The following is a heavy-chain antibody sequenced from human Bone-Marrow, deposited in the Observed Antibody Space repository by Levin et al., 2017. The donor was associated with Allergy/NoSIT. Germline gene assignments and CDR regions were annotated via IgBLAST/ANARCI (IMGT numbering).Heavy chain of an antibody. CDR1: GDSITTGDYY. CDR3: ASLIAGRTGEYLYYMDV. V-gene: IGHV4-31*03. Sequence: SETLSLTCTVSGDSITTGDYYWSWIRQHPGMGLEWIGYIYYSGRTSYNPSLQSRFTIPVDTSKNQFSLEVTSLTAAGTSVYYCASLIAGRTGEYLYYMDVWGKGTTVTVSS. D-gene: IGHD2-2*01. J-gene: IGHJ6*03. CDR2: IYYSGRT.